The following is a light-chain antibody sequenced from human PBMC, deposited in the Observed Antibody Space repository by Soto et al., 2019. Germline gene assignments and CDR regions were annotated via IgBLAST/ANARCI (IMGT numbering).Light chain of an antibody. V-gene: IGLV2-11*01. CDR1: SSDVGRYDY. J-gene: IGLJ1*01. Sequence: QSALTQPRSVSASPGQSVTISCTGTSSDVGRYDYVSWYQQHPGKAPKLIVYDVTERPSGVPDRFSGSKSGNTASLTISGLQAEDEADYSCCSFAGSYSYVFGTATNSPS. CDR2: DVT. CDR3: CSFAGSYSYV.